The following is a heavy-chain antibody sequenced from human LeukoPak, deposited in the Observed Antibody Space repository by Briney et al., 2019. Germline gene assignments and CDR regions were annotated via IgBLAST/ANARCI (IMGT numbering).Heavy chain of an antibody. Sequence: PSETLSLTCTVSGDSISSYYWTWIRQPAGKGLEWIGRTYTSGGTNYNPPLTSRVTMSVDTSNNQFSLNLSSVTAANTAVYYCARQIIAAGKNYYGMDVWGEGTTVTVSS. CDR1: GDSISSYY. CDR2: TYTSGGT. CDR3: ARQIIAAGKNYYGMDV. D-gene: IGHD6-13*01. J-gene: IGHJ6*04. V-gene: IGHV4-4*07.